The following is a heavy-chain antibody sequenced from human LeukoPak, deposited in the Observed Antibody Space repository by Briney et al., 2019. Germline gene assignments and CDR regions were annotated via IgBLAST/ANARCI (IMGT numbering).Heavy chain of an antibody. V-gene: IGHV3-30-3*01. Sequence: SGTSLRLSCAASGFTFSSYAMHWVRQAPGKGLEWVAVISDDGGHKYYADSVEGRFTISRDNSNNMLYLQMNSLRPEDTAVCYCARARLVGAPTGFDYWGQGTLVTVSS. CDR1: GFTFSSYA. CDR3: ARARLVGAPTGFDY. J-gene: IGHJ4*02. D-gene: IGHD1-26*01. CDR2: ISDDGGHK.